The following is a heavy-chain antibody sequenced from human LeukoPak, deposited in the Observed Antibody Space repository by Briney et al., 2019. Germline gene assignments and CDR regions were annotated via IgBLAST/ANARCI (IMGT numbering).Heavy chain of an antibody. CDR2: MYYSGNT. D-gene: IGHD2-2*01. J-gene: IGHJ5*02. CDR3: ARHHIAVGDIS. CDR1: GGSISSHY. V-gene: IGHV4-59*08. Sequence: SETLSLTCSVSGGSISSHYWSWIRQPQGKGLEWIAHMYYSGNTRYNPSLKSRVTISVDTSKTQFSLNLSSATAADTAVYYCARHHIAVGDISWGQGTLVTVSS.